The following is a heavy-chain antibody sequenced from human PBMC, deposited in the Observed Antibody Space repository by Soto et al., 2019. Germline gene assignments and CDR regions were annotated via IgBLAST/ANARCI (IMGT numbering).Heavy chain of an antibody. CDR2: INPSGGST. CDR1: VYTFTSYY. Sequence: XSLKVSCKASVYTFTSYYMHWVRQAPGQGLEWMGIINPSGGSTSYAQKFQGRVTMTRDTSTSTVYMELSSLRSEDTAVYYCAREGRIGRRGNFDYWGQGTLVTVSS. J-gene: IGHJ4*02. D-gene: IGHD1-26*01. V-gene: IGHV1-46*01. CDR3: AREGRIGRRGNFDY.